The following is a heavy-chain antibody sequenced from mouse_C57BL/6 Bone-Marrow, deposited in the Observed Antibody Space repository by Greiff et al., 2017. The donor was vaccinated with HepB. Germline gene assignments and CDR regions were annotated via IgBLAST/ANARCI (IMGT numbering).Heavy chain of an antibody. V-gene: IGHV5-2*01. D-gene: IGHD1-1*01. Sequence: EVKLQESGGGLVQPGESLKLSCESNEYEFPSHDMSWVRKTPEKRLELVAAINSDGGSTYYPDTMERRFIISRDNTKKTLYLQMSSLRSEDTALYYCAPLYYYGSRGAMDYWGQGTSVTVSS. CDR1: EYEFPSHD. CDR2: INSDGGST. J-gene: IGHJ4*01. CDR3: APLYYYGSRGAMDY.